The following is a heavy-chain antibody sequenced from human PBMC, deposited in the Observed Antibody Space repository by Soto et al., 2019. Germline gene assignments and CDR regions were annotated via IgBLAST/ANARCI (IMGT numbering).Heavy chain of an antibody. J-gene: IGHJ4*02. CDR1: GGSISSGGYY. Sequence: SETLSLTCTVSGGSISSGGYYWSWIRQHPGKNLEWIGGVNYTGSTNYNPSLKSRVTISIDTSKNQFSLSLNSVTAADTAVYYCTRRVRSTGLLDYWGQGALVTVSS. CDR2: VNYTGST. V-gene: IGHV4-39*07. CDR3: TRRVRSTGLLDY. D-gene: IGHD4-4*01.